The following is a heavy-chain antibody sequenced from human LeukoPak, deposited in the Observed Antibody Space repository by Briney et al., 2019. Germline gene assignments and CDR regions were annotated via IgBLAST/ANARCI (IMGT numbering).Heavy chain of an antibody. J-gene: IGHJ4*02. CDR3: ARRYCSGGSCYSDY. Sequence: SVKVSCKAAGYTFTGYYMYWVRQAPGQGLEWMGWINPNSGGTNYAQKFQGRVTMTRDTPISTAYMELSRLRSDDTAVYYCARRYCSGGSCYSDYWGQGTLVTVSS. V-gene: IGHV1-2*02. CDR2: INPNSGGT. D-gene: IGHD2-15*01. CDR1: GYTFTGYY.